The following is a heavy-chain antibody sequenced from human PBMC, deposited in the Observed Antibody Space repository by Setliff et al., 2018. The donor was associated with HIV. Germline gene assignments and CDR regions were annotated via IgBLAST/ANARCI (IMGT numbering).Heavy chain of an antibody. V-gene: IGHV4-59*02. CDR2: INYNGNT. Sequence: SETLSLTCTVSGDSVRNYYWSWIRQPPERGLDYIGYINYNGNTNYNPSLKSRVTMSVGTSKNQISLKLRSVTAADTAVYYCARGHEWLRIWGQGMLVTVS. CDR3: ARGHEWLRI. D-gene: IGHD5-12*01. J-gene: IGHJ4*02. CDR1: GDSVRNYY.